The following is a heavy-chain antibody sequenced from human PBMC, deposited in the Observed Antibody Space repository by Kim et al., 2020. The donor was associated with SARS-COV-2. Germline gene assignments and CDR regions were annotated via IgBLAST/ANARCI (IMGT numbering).Heavy chain of an antibody. V-gene: IGHV4-39*01. J-gene: IGHJ6*01. CDR2: VYHTGRT. Sequence: SETLSLTCTVSDGSISDSAYYWGWIRQSPGKGLEWIGSVYHTGRTFYNPPLKSRSAIAVDTSANQFSLRLSPVTAADTAVYYCARQIQGIIITYSYYGMDVWGQGTTVTVSS. D-gene: IGHD3-10*01. CDR3: ARQIQGIIITYSYYGMDV. CDR1: DGSISDSAYY.